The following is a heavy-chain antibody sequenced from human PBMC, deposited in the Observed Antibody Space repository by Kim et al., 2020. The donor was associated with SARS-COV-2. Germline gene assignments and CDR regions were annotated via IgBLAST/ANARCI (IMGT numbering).Heavy chain of an antibody. V-gene: IGHV3-43*02. CDR3: GYGPGVDY. D-gene: IGHD4-17*01. CDR2: ISGDGGST. J-gene: IGHJ4*02. CDR1: GFTFDDYA. Sequence: GGSLRLSCAASGFTFDDYAMHWVRQAPGKGLEWVSLISGDGGSTYYADSVKGRFTISRDNSKNSLYLQMNSLRTEDTALYYCGYGPGVDYWGQGTLVTVSS.